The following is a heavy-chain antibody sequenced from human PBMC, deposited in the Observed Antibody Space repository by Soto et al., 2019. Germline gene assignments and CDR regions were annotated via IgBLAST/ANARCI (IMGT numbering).Heavy chain of an antibody. Sequence: SETLSLTCTVSGGSISIGGYYWSWIRQHPGKGLEWIGYIYYSGSTYYNPSLKRRVTISVDTSKNQFSLKLSSVTAADTAVYYCARDLMTTGAFDIWGQGTMVTVSS. V-gene: IGHV4-31*03. D-gene: IGHD4-17*01. CDR2: IYYSGST. CDR3: ARDLMTTGAFDI. CDR1: GGSISIGGYY. J-gene: IGHJ3*02.